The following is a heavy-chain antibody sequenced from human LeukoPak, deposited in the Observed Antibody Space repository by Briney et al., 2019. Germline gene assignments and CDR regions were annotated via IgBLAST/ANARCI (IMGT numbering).Heavy chain of an antibody. Sequence: SETLSLTCTVSGDSINAYYWGWIRQPPGKGLEWIGYIYFSGTTKYNPPLESRVTISVDTSKNQFSLKLSSVTAADTAVYYCARRRAEGGSNGHYNWFDPWGQGILVTVSS. J-gene: IGHJ5*02. V-gene: IGHV4-59*08. CDR3: ARRRAEGGSNGHYNWFDP. D-gene: IGHD6-13*01. CDR1: GDSINAYY. CDR2: IYFSGTT.